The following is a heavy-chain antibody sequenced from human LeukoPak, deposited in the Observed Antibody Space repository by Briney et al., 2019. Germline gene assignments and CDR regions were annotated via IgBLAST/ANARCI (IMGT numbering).Heavy chain of an antibody. V-gene: IGHV4-4*02. CDR1: GGSISSSNW. CDR2: IYHSGST. CDR3: ARRGQLMKTKDYYDSSGSYADALDI. Sequence: SEILSLTCAVSGGSISSSNWWSWVRQPPGKGLQWIGEIYHSGSTNYNPSLKSRVTISVDKSKNHFSLKLSSVTAADTAVYYCARRGQLMKTKDYYDSSGSYADALDIWGQGTMVSVSS. J-gene: IGHJ3*02. D-gene: IGHD3-22*01.